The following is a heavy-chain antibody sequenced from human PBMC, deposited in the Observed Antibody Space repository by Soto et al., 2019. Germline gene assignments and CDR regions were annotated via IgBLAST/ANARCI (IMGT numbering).Heavy chain of an antibody. D-gene: IGHD1-26*01. CDR3: ARMPSGSYLRAPVDY. J-gene: IGHJ4*02. CDR2: ISGSGGST. Sequence: AGGSLRLSCAASGFTFSSYAMSWVRQAPGKGLEWVSAISGSGGSTYYADSVKGRFTISRDNSKNTLYLQMNSLRAEDTAVYYCARMPSGSYLRAPVDYWGQGTLVTVSS. CDR1: GFTFSSYA. V-gene: IGHV3-23*01.